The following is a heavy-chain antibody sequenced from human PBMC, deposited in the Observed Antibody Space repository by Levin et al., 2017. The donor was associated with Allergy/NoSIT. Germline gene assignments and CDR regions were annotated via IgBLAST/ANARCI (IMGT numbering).Heavy chain of an antibody. CDR2: ISSSSSYI. V-gene: IGHV3-21*01. CDR1: GFTFSSYS. Sequence: PGGSLRLSCAASGFTFSSYSMNWVRQAPGKGLEWVSSISSSSSYIYYADSVKGRFTISRDNAKNSLYLQMNSLRAEDTAVYYCARDMASKFLLYYFDYWGQGTLVTVSS. CDR3: ARDMASKFLLYYFDY. J-gene: IGHJ4*02. D-gene: IGHD4-11*01.